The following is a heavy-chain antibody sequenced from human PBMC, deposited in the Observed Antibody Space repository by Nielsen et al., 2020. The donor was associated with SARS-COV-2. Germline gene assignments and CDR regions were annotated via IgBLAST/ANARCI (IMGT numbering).Heavy chain of an antibody. V-gene: IGHV5-10-1*01. J-gene: IGHJ4*02. CDR3: SVQDYYDSSGYSIDY. D-gene: IGHD3-22*01. Sequence: GESLKISCQGSGYSFTSYWISWVRQMPGKGLEWMGRIDPSDSYTNYSPSFQGHVTISADKSISTAYLQWSSLKASDTAMYYCSVQDYYDSSGYSIDYWGQGTLVTVSS. CDR2: IDPSDSYT. CDR1: GYSFTSYW.